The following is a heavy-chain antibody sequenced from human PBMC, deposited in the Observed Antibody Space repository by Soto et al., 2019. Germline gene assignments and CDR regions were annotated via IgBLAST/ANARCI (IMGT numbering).Heavy chain of an antibody. Sequence: GGSLRLSCAASGFTFSSYGMHWVRQAPGKGLEWVAVIWYDGSNKYYADSVKGRFTISRDNSKNTLYLQMNSLRAEDTAVYYCARDGIAAGRPTQPFDYWGQGTLVTVSS. D-gene: IGHD6-13*01. V-gene: IGHV3-33*01. CDR3: ARDGIAAGRPTQPFDY. CDR1: GFTFSSYG. J-gene: IGHJ4*02. CDR2: IWYDGSNK.